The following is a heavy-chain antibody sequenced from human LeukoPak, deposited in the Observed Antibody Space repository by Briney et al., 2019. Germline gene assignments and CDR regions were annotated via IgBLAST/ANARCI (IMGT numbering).Heavy chain of an antibody. J-gene: IGHJ6*02. Sequence: GGSLRLSCAASGVTLSSFAMSWARQAPGKGLEWVSGISSSGSGDNTYYADSVKGRFTISRDNSKNTLYLQMNSLRTEDTAVYYCARGASTAAKYGMDVWGRGTAVTVSS. CDR1: GVTLSSFA. CDR2: ISSSGSGDNT. V-gene: IGHV3-23*01. CDR3: ARGASTAAKYGMDV. D-gene: IGHD2-21*02.